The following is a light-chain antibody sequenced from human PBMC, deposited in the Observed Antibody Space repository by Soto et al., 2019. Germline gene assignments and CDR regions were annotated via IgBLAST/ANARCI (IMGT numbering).Light chain of an antibody. V-gene: IGLV3-1*01. CDR1: KLGDKY. J-gene: IGLJ2*01. Sequence: SYELTQPPSVSVSPGQTASITCSGEKLGDKYACWYQQKPGQSPVLVIYQDSMRPSRIPERFSGSNSGNTATLTISGTQAMDEADYYCQAWDSSTYVVFGGGTKVTVL. CDR3: QAWDSSTYVV. CDR2: QDS.